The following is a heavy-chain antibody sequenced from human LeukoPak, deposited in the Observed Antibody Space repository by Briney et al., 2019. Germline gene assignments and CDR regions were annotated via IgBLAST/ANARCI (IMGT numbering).Heavy chain of an antibody. CDR3: ARGGLRSGLSS. Sequence: ASVKVSCKASVYTFTDYYVGWVLQAPGQGLEWMGWINPNSGTTNYGQKFQGRVAMTRDTSISAAYMELSELTSDDTAVYYCARGGLRSGLSSWGQGTQVTVSS. D-gene: IGHD3-3*01. CDR1: VYTFTDYY. CDR2: INPNSGTT. V-gene: IGHV1-2*02. J-gene: IGHJ4*02.